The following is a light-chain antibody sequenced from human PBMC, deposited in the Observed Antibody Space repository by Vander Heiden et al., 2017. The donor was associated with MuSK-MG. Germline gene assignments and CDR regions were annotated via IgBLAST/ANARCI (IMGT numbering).Light chain of an antibody. CDR2: DAS. V-gene: IGKV1-9*01. Sequence: MRLTQSPSSLSASLVDRATITCRASQGISNSLACYQQKPGKAPKVLVYDASTSQSGVPSRFSGSGSGTDFTLTISSLPPEDFATYYCRQVNSSPITFGQGTQVEIE. CDR1: QGISNS. J-gene: IGKJ5*01. CDR3: RQVNSSPIT.